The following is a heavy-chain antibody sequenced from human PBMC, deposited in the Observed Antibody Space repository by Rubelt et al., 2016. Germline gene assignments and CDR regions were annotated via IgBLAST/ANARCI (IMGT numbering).Heavy chain of an antibody. CDR2: IRYDGSNK. D-gene: IGHD6-13*01. J-gene: IGHJ4*02. Sequence: VRVLESGGGLVQPGGSLRLSCSASGFTFSSYAMPWVRQAPGKGPEWVSFIRYDGSNKYYADSVGGRFTISRDNSKNTLYLQMNSLRAEDTAVYYCVSSSLDYWGQGTLVTVSS. CDR3: VSSSLDY. CDR1: GFTFSSYA. V-gene: IGHV3-30*02.